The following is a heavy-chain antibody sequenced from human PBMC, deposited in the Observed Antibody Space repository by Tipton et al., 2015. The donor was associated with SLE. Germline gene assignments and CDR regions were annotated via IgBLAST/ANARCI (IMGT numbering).Heavy chain of an antibody. J-gene: IGHJ5*02. D-gene: IGHD3-16*01. CDR1: GVSITSYY. CDR3: ARRWGTFSSPFVFAA. Sequence: TLSLTCTVSGVSITSYYWSWIRQPPGKDLERIGYISTSGSTNYNPSLKSRLTISVDTSKNQFSLRLSSVTAADTAIYYCARRWGTFSSPFVFAAWGQGSLITVSS. V-gene: IGHV4-4*09. CDR2: ISTSGST.